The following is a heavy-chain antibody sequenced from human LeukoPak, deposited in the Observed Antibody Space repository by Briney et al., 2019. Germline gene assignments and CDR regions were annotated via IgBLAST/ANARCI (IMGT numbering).Heavy chain of an antibody. CDR3: ARGGWDHDFWSEFYY. Sequence: GGSLRLSCAASGFTFSSYWMHWVRQAPGKGLVWVSRINSDGSSTSYADSVKGRFTISRDNAKNTLYLQMNSLRAEDTAVYYCARGGWDHDFWSEFYYWGQGTLVTVSS. D-gene: IGHD3-3*01. CDR2: INSDGSST. V-gene: IGHV3-74*01. J-gene: IGHJ4*02. CDR1: GFTFSSYW.